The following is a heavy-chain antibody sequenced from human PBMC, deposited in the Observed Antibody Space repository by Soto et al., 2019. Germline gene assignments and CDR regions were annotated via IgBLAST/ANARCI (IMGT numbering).Heavy chain of an antibody. CDR2: ISSSSSTI. Sequence: SLRLSCAASGFTFSSYSMHWVRQAPGKGLEWVSYISSSSSTIYYADSVKGRFTISRDNAKNSLYLQMNSLRAEDTAVFYCARASSSSLPGYYWGQGTPVTVSS. V-gene: IGHV3-48*01. J-gene: IGHJ4*02. D-gene: IGHD6-13*01. CDR3: ARASSSSLPGYY. CDR1: GFTFSSYS.